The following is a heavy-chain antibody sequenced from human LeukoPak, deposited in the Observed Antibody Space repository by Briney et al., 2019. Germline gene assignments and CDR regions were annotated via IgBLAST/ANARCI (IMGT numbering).Heavy chain of an antibody. CDR1: GGSISSYY. J-gene: IGHJ4*02. Sequence: SETLSLTCTVSGGSISSYYWSWIRQPPGKGLEWIGYIYYSGSTIYNPSLKSRVTISVDTSKNQFSLKLSSVTAADTGVYCCGRVVDTAATVIGCWGQRTIVTASS. D-gene: IGHD2-2*01. CDR3: GRVVDTAATVIGC. V-gene: IGHV4-59*01. CDR2: IYYSGST.